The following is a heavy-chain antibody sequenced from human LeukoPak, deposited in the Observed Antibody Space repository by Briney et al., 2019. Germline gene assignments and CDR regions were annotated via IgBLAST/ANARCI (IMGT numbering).Heavy chain of an antibody. CDR1: GYTFTGYY. Sequence: ASVKVTFKASGYTFTGYYMHWVRQSPGQGLEWMGWINPNSGGTNYAQKFQGRVTMTRDTSISTAYMELSRLRSDDRAVYYCASDSYYYGSGSQTSWYFELWGRGTLVTVSS. V-gene: IGHV1-2*02. D-gene: IGHD3-10*01. CDR3: ASDSYYYGSGSQTSWYFEL. J-gene: IGHJ2*01. CDR2: INPNSGGT.